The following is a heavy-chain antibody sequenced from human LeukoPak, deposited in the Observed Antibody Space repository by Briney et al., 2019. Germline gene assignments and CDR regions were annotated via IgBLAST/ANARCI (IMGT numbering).Heavy chain of an antibody. D-gene: IGHD3-22*01. J-gene: IGHJ4*02. CDR1: GDSISSGGYY. CDR2: IYYSGST. Sequence: SETLSLTCTVSGDSISSGGYYWSWIRQHPGKGLEWIGYIYYSGSTYYNSSLKSRITISVDTSKNQLSLKVSSVTAADTAVYYCARGLGYDSTGPDYWGQGTLVTVSS. CDR3: ARGLGYDSTGPDY. V-gene: IGHV4-31*03.